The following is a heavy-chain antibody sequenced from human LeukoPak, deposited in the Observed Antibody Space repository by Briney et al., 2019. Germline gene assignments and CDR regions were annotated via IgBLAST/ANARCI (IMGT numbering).Heavy chain of an antibody. V-gene: IGHV3-21*01. CDR3: ARDASARGASDY. CDR1: GFTFSSYS. J-gene: IGHJ4*02. Sequence: GGSLRLSCAASGFTFSSYSMNWVRQTPGKGLEWVSSISSSSSYIYYADSLKGRFTISRDNAKNSLYLQMNSLRAEDTAVYYCARDASARGASDYWGQGTLVTVSS. D-gene: IGHD3-10*01. CDR2: ISSSSSYI.